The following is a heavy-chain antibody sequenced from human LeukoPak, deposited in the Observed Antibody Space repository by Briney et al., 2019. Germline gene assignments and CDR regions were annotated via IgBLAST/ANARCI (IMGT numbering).Heavy chain of an antibody. Sequence: ASVKVSCKASGYRFTSYYMHWVRQAPGQGLEWMGIINPSGGSTSYAQKFQGRVTMTRDTSTSTVYMELSSLSSEDTAVYYCASVVRERDSSGWTDAFDIWGQGTMVTVSS. CDR2: INPSGGST. V-gene: IGHV1-46*01. J-gene: IGHJ3*02. CDR3: ASVVRERDSSGWTDAFDI. D-gene: IGHD6-19*01. CDR1: GYRFTSYY.